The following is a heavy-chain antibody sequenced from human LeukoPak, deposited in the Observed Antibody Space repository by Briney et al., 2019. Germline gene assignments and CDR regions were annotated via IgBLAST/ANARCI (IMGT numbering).Heavy chain of an antibody. J-gene: IGHJ4*02. CDR1: GYTFTSYG. CDR3: ARKGRTRTAMVGGPFDY. D-gene: IGHD5-18*01. V-gene: IGHV1-18*01. Sequence: ASVKVSCKASGYTFTSYGISWVRQAPGQGLEWMGWISAYNGNTNYAQKLQGRVTMTTDTSTSTAYMELRSLRSDDTAVYYCARKGRTRTAMVGGPFDYWGQGTLVTVSS. CDR2: ISAYNGNT.